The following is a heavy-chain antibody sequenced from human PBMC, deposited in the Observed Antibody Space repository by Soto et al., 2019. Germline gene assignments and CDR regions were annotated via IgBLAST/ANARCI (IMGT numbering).Heavy chain of an antibody. CDR1: GGPDSSHA. J-gene: IGHJ6*01. V-gene: IGHV1-69*13. CDR2: IIPIFGTA. D-gene: IGHD3-9*01. CDR3: ARGALILILRRGNRYYYYGMGV. Sequence: SGKVACNAPGGPDSSHAVGCARQAPEQRLGWVGGIIPIFGTANYAQKFQGRVTITADESTSTAYMELSSLRSEDTAVYYCARGALILILRRGNRYYYYGMGVWGQG.